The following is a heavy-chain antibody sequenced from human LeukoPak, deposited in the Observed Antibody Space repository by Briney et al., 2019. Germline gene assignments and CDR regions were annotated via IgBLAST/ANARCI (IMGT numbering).Heavy chain of an antibody. CDR2: INHSGST. Sequence: PSETLSLTCAVYGGSFSGYYWSWIRQPPGKGLEWIGEINHSGSTNYNPSLKSRVTISVDTSKNQFSLKLSSVTAADTAVYYCARARYTVTIVFDYWGQGTLVTVSS. V-gene: IGHV4-34*01. CDR1: GGSFSGYY. CDR3: ARARYTVTIVFDY. D-gene: IGHD4-17*01. J-gene: IGHJ4*02.